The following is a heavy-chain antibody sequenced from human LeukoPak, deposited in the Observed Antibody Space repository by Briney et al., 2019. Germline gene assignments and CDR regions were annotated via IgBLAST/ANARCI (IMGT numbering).Heavy chain of an antibody. J-gene: IGHJ4*02. D-gene: IGHD6-13*01. Sequence: PSETLSLTCTVSGGSISSYYWSWIRQPPGKGLEWIGYIYYSGSTNYNPSLKSRVTISVDTSKNQLSLNLNSVTAADTAVYYCAKGFGIAWYVFLFDYWGQGSLVTVSS. V-gene: IGHV4-59*01. CDR1: GGSISSYY. CDR3: AKGFGIAWYVFLFDY. CDR2: IYYSGST.